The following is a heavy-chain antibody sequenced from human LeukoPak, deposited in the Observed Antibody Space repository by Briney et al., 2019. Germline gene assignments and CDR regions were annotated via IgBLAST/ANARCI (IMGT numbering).Heavy chain of an antibody. Sequence: GGSLRLSCAASGFTFSSYNMNWVRQAPGKGLEWVSSISNGSSYIYYADSVKGRFTISRDISKNTLYLQMSTLRAEDTAVYYCARDGGSGWSSAFLDHWGQGTLVTVSS. CDR1: GFTFSSYN. CDR3: ARDGGSGWSSAFLDH. CDR2: ISNGSSYI. V-gene: IGHV3-21*04. D-gene: IGHD6-19*01. J-gene: IGHJ4*02.